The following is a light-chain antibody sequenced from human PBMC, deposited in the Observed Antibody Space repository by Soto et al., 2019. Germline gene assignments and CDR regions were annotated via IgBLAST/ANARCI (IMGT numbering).Light chain of an antibody. V-gene: IGKV1-5*01. J-gene: IGKJ1*01. CDR2: GAS. CDR1: QGISKW. Sequence: DIQMTQSPSTLSASVGDRVTITCRASQGISKWLAWYQQKPGKAPKLLIYGASSLENGVPSRFSGSGSGTEFTLTISSLQPDDFATYFCQQYKSYDMWAVGQGTK. CDR3: QQYKSYDMWA.